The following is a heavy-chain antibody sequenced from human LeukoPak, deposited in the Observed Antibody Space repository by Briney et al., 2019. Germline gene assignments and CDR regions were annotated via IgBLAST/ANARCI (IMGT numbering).Heavy chain of an antibody. D-gene: IGHD2-2*01. CDR3: ARDSRSHCGTDACYGPYFDY. CDR2: IRSSSTTI. CDR1: GFSFSAYS. V-gene: IGHV3-48*01. Sequence: PGGSLRLSREASGFSFSAYSISWVRQAPGKGLEWISYIRSSSTTIYYADSVKGRFTISRDNTENSVYLQMNSLRVEDTAVYFCARDSRSHCGTDACYGPYFDYWGQGILVAVSS. J-gene: IGHJ4*02.